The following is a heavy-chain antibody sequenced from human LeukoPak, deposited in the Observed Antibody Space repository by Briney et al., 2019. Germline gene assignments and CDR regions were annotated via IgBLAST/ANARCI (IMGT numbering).Heavy chain of an antibody. Sequence: ASVKVSCKASGYTFTSYGISWVRQAPGQGLEWMGWISAYNGNTNYAQKFQGRVTMTTDTSTSTAYMELRSLRSDDTAVYYCARVLPRDPEIYYYDSSGYFGIIDYWGQGTLVTVSS. CDR2: ISAYNGNT. V-gene: IGHV1-18*01. D-gene: IGHD3-22*01. J-gene: IGHJ4*02. CDR3: ARVLPRDPEIYYYDSSGYFGIIDY. CDR1: GYTFTSYG.